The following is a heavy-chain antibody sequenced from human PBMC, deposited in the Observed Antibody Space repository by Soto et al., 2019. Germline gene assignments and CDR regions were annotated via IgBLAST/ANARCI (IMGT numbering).Heavy chain of an antibody. V-gene: IGHV4-39*01. CDR2: ILYSGST. Sequence: QLQLQESGPGLVKPSETLSLTCIVSGGSITRNNHYWGWIRQSPGKGLEWIGSILYSGSTNYNPSLKRRVTLSVETSKNQFSLKMSFLTAADTALYYCARLGSSGWYQGSYFDYWGQGTLVTVSS. D-gene: IGHD6-19*01. CDR1: GGSITRNNHY. CDR3: ARLGSSGWYQGSYFDY. J-gene: IGHJ4*02.